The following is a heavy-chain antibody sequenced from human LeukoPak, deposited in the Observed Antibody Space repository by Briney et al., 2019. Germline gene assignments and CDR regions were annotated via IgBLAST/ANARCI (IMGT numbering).Heavy chain of an antibody. Sequence: ASVKVSCKASGYTFTSYAMNWVRQAPGQGLEWMGWINPNSGGTNYAQKFQGRVTMTRDTSISTAYMELSRLRSDDTAVYYCARSSFTDTAMDYWGQGTLVTVSS. V-gene: IGHV1-2*02. CDR2: INPNSGGT. CDR3: ARSSFTDTAMDY. CDR1: GYTFTSYA. J-gene: IGHJ4*02. D-gene: IGHD5-18*01.